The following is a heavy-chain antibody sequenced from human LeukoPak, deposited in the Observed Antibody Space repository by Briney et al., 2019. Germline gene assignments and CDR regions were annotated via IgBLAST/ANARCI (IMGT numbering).Heavy chain of an antibody. J-gene: IGHJ5*02. V-gene: IGHV4-39*01. Sequence: SETLSLTCTVSGGSISSSSYYWGWIRQPPGKGLEWIGSIYYSGSTYYNPSLKSRVTISVDTSKSQFSLKLSSVTAADTAVYYCARGSGSPPHFDPWGQGTLVTVSS. D-gene: IGHD2-15*01. CDR2: IYYSGST. CDR1: GGSISSSSYY. CDR3: ARGSGSPPHFDP.